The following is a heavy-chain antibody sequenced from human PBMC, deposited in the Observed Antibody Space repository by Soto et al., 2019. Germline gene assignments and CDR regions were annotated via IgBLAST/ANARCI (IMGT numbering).Heavy chain of an antibody. CDR3: VSSRDSSGYYFDY. J-gene: IGHJ4*02. CDR1: GFTFSSYA. D-gene: IGHD3-22*01. V-gene: IGHV3-23*01. CDR2: ISGSGGST. Sequence: GSLRLSCAASGFTFSSYAMSWVRHAPGKVLEWVSAISGSGGSTYYADSVKGRFTISRDNSKNTLYLQMNSLRAEDTAVYYCVSSRDSSGYYFDYWGQGTLVTVSS.